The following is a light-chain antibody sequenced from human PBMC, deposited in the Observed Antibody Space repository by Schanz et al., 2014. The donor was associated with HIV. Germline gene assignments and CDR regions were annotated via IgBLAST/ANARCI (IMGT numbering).Light chain of an antibody. CDR1: SSDVGGYNY. J-gene: IGLJ3*02. Sequence: QSALTQPASVSGSPGQSITISCTGTSSDVGGYNYLSWYQQHPGKAPKLMIYYVSNRPSGVSNRFSGSKSGNTASLTISGLQAEDEADYYCSSYTSSSTLLFGGGTKVTVL. V-gene: IGLV2-14*03. CDR3: SSYTSSSTLL. CDR2: YVS.